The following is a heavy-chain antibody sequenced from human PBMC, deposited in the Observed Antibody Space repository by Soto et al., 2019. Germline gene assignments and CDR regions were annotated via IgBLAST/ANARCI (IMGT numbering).Heavy chain of an antibody. CDR2: IYHSGST. D-gene: IGHD3-10*01. J-gene: IGHJ5*02. CDR1: GGSISSGGYS. Sequence: SETLSLTCAVSGGSISSGGYSWNWIRQPPGKGLEWIGYIYHSGSTLYNPSLKSRVTISVDKSKNQFSLNLRSVTAADTAVYYCARGRRRYYGSGSYYMQPSIDPWSQGILVTVSS. CDR3: ARGRRRYYGSGSYYMQPSIDP. V-gene: IGHV4-30-2*01.